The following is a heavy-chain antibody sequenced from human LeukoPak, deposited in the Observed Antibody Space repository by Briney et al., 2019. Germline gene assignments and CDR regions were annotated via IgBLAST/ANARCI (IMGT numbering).Heavy chain of an antibody. CDR1: GYIVIDYC. J-gene: IGHJ4*02. CDR2: IDASDKTT. CDR3: ARASNYVEYGRESDC. V-gene: IGHV1-18*01. D-gene: IGHD4-17*01. Sequence: GASVKVSCKASGYIVIDYCIHWVRQAPGKGLEWMGWIDASDKTTMYAQKLQGRVTMTTDTSTSTAYMELRSLRSDDTAVYYCARASNYVEYGRESDCWGQGTLVTVSS.